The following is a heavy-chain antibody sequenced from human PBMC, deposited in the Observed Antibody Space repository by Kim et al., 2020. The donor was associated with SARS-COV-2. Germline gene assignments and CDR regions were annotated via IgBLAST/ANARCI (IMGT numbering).Heavy chain of an antibody. Sequence: YYADSVKGRFTISRDNSKNTLYRQMNSLRAEDTAVYYCAKDVSYGTYFDYWGQGTLVTVSS. V-gene: IGHV3-23*01. D-gene: IGHD5-18*01. J-gene: IGHJ4*02. CDR3: AKDVSYGTYFDY.